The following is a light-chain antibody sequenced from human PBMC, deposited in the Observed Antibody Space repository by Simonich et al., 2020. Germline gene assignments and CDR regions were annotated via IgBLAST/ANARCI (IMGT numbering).Light chain of an antibody. CDR1: QDISNY. V-gene: IGKV1-33*01. CDR3: QQYDNLPT. Sequence: DIQMTQSPSSLSASVGDRVTITCQESQDISNYLNWYQQKPGKAPKLLIYDASNLETGGPSRFSGSGSGTDFTFTISSLQPEDIATYYCQQYDNLPTFGGGTKVEIK. CDR2: DAS. J-gene: IGKJ4*01.